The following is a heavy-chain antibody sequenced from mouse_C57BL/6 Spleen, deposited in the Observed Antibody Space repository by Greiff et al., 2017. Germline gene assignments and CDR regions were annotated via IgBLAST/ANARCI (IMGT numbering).Heavy chain of an antibody. Sequence: QVQLKQPGAELVKPGASVKLSCKASGYTFTSYWMQWVKQRPGQGLEWIGEIDPSDSYTNYIQKFKGKATLTVDTSSSTAYMQLSSLTSEDSAVYYCARFGYYGISYYFDYWGQGTTLTVSS. CDR1: GYTFTSYW. CDR3: ARFGYYGISYYFDY. CDR2: IDPSDSYT. V-gene: IGHV1-50*01. D-gene: IGHD1-1*01. J-gene: IGHJ2*01.